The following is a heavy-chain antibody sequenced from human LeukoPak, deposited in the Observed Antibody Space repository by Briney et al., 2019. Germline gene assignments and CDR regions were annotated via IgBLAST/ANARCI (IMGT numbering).Heavy chain of an antibody. CDR1: GGTFSSYA. CDR3: ARESYSWFGELLSPYNWFDP. CDR2: IIPIFGTA. Sequence: SVKVSCKASGGTFSSYAISWVRQAPGQGLEWMGGIIPIFGTANYAQKFQGRVTITADESTSTAYMELSSLRSEDTAVYYRARESYSWFGELLSPYNWFDPWGQGTLVTVSS. J-gene: IGHJ5*02. D-gene: IGHD3-10*01. V-gene: IGHV1-69*13.